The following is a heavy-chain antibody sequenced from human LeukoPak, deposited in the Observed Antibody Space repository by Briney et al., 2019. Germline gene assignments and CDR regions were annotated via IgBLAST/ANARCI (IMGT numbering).Heavy chain of an antibody. CDR2: RFYSGST. J-gene: IGHJ5*02. CDR3: ARHHAVADTVYNWFDP. Sequence: SETLSLTCTVSDDSINRNNYYWVWIRQPPGKGLEWIGSRFYSGSTYYNPSLKGRVTVSVDTSKNQFFLRLNSVTAADTALYYCARHHAVADTVYNWFDPWGQGTQVTVSS. V-gene: IGHV4-39*01. D-gene: IGHD6-19*01. CDR1: DDSINRNNYY.